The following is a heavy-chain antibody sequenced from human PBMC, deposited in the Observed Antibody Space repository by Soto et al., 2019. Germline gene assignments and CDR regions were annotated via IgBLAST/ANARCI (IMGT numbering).Heavy chain of an antibody. CDR2: ISATGGGT. J-gene: IGHJ4*02. D-gene: IGHD3-16*01. V-gene: IGHV3-23*01. CDR3: AKDRRAGGNSAFYFDF. CDR1: GFNFSNYA. Sequence: PGGSLRLSCAASGFNFSNYAMNWVRQAPGKGLEWVALISATGGGTYYADSVKGRFTISRDNTHNAQYLQVHRLTAEDTAVYYCAKDRRAGGNSAFYFDFWGQGAQVTVSS.